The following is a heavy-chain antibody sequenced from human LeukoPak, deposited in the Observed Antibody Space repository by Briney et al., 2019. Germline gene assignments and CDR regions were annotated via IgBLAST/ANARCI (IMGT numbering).Heavy chain of an antibody. CDR2: ISAYNGNT. CDR1: GYTFTRYG. CDR3: ARDFFHGHCSGLTCFLLDS. J-gene: IGHJ4*02. V-gene: IGHV1-18*01. D-gene: IGHD2-15*01. Sequence: GASVKVSCKASGYTFTRYGITWVRQAPGQGLEWMGWISAYNGNTNCAQKFQGRLTVTTDTSTNTAYMELRSLRPDDTAVYYCARDFFHGHCSGLTCFLLDSWGQGSLVTVSS.